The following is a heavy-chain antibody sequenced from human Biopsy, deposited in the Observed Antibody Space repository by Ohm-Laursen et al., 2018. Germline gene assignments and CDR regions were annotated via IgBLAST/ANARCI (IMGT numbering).Heavy chain of an antibody. CDR1: GYAVTEFS. D-gene: IGHD1-1*01. CDR3: AADINVWNVNY. CDR2: FAPENGKT. Sequence: SVKVSCKVSGYAVTEFSMHWVRQAPGKGLEWMGGFAPENGKTIYAQKSQGRVTMTEDTSTDTAYMELSSLRSEDTAVYYCAADINVWNVNYWGQGTQVTVSS. J-gene: IGHJ4*02. V-gene: IGHV1-24*01.